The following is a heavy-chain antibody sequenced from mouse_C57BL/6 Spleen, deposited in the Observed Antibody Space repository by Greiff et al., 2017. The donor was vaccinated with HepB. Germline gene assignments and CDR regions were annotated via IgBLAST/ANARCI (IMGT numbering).Heavy chain of an antibody. CDR2: ISGGGGNT. J-gene: IGHJ4*01. V-gene: IGHV5-9*01. D-gene: IGHD2-4*01. CDR1: GFTFSSYT. Sequence: EVMLVESGGGLVKPGGSLKLSCAASGFTFSSYTMSWVRQTPEKRLEWVATISGGGGNTYYPDSVKGRFTISRDNAKNTLYLQMSSLRSEDTALYYCARHAYPYDYDDGYYAMDYWGQGTSVTVSS. CDR3: ARHAYPYDYDDGYYAMDY.